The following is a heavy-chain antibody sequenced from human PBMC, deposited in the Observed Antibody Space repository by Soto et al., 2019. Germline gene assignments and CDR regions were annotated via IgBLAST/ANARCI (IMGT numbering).Heavy chain of an antibody. Sequence: SETLSLTCTVSGGSITNYYWTWIRQAPGKGLEWIGDIHYSGSANNNPSLKSRLTISVDKSRNQFSLNLKSVTAADTAVYFCARGAGIVTAGGVAFDSWGQGILVTVSS. CDR3: ARGAGIVTAGGVAFDS. CDR1: GGSITNYY. V-gene: IGHV4-59*01. J-gene: IGHJ5*01. CDR2: IHYSGSA. D-gene: IGHD1-1*01.